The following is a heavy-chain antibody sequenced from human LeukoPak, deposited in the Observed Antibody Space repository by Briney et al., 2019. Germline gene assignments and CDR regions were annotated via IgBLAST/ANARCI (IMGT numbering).Heavy chain of an antibody. CDR3: AKDRCSNGIGCYFYYMDV. J-gene: IGHJ6*03. D-gene: IGHD2-8*01. V-gene: IGHV3-30*04. CDR2: ISYDGSNK. Sequence: GRSLRLSCAASGFIFSSYAMHWVRQAPGKGLEWVAFISYDGSNKYYADSVKGRFTISRDNSKNTLYLQINSLRAEDTAVYYCAKDRCSNGIGCYFYYMDVWGKGTTVTISS. CDR1: GFIFSSYA.